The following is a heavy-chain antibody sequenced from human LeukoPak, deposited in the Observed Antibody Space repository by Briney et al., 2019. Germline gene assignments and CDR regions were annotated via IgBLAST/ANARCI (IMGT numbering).Heavy chain of an antibody. CDR2: INHSGST. V-gene: IGHV4-34*01. CDR1: GGSFSGYY. D-gene: IGHD2-2*01. CDR3: ARAMVVPAADYYMDV. Sequence: SETLSLTCAVYGGSFSGYYWSWIRQPPGKGLEWIGEINHSGSTNYNPSLKSRVTISVDTSKNQSSLKLSSVTAADTAVYYCARAMVVPAADYYMDVWGKGTTVTVSS. J-gene: IGHJ6*03.